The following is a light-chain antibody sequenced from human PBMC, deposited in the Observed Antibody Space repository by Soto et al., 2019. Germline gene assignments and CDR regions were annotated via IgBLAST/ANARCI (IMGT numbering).Light chain of an antibody. CDR1: SSDVGAYNY. CDR2: DVS. CDR3: CSYAGTYSYV. Sequence: QSALTQPRSVSGSPGQSVTISCTGTSSDVGAYNYVSWYQQHSGKAPKFMIYDVSKRPSGVPDRFSGSKSGNTASLTISGLQAEDEADYYCCSYAGTYSYVXGTGTKVTV. J-gene: IGLJ1*01. V-gene: IGLV2-11*01.